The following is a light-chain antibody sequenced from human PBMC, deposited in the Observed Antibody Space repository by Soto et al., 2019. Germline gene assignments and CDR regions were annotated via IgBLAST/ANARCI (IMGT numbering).Light chain of an antibody. CDR3: QQYKYLPLT. V-gene: IGKV1-33*01. J-gene: IGKJ4*01. CDR2: DAS. CDR1: PDITNS. Sequence: DIQMTQSPSSLSASVGDRVTITCQASPDITNSLNWYQQKQGKAPKLLIYDASTLETGVPSRFSRSQSGTEFTFTIRSLQPEDIAAYSCQQYKYLPLTFGGGTKVQIK.